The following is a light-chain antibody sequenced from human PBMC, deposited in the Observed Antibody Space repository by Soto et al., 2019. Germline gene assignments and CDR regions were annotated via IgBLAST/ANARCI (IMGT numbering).Light chain of an antibody. J-gene: IGKJ3*01. Sequence: DIQIAQSPSFLSMSVRERLTLSCRASQTISSYLTWYQQKVGEAPKRLIYDASTLESGVPSRFSASGSGTEFTLIITALQREDFATYFCQQTYASPFNFGPGTKVDIK. CDR3: QQTYASPFN. V-gene: IGKV1-39*01. CDR2: DAS. CDR1: QTISSY.